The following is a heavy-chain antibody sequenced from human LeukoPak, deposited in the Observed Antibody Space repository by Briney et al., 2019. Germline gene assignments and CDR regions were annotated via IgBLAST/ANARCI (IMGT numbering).Heavy chain of an antibody. D-gene: IGHD3-10*01. CDR3: AREGYYGSGSPPSLYFDY. CDR1: GFTFRNYV. CDR2: TSSDLNVK. Sequence: TGGSLRLSCAAAGFTFRNYVIHWVRQAPGKGLEWVAVTSSDLNVKLYADSVEGRFTISRDNSRCTLYLQMNSLRPEDTAIYYCAREGYYGSGSPPSLYFDYWGQGTLVTVSS. J-gene: IGHJ4*02. V-gene: IGHV3-30-3*01.